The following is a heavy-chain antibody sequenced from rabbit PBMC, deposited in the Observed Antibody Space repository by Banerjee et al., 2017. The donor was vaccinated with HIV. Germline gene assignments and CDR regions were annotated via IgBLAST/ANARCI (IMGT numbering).Heavy chain of an antibody. J-gene: IGHJ4*01. CDR2: INTSSGNT. CDR1: GFSFSNKYV. Sequence: QEQLEVSGGDLVKPEGSLTLTCTASGFSFSNKYVMCWVRQAPGKGLEWIACINTSSGNTVYASWAKGRFTISKTASTTGTLQMTRLTAADTATYFCARDLVVVIGWNFDLWGPGTLVTV. CDR3: ARDLVVVIGWNFDL. D-gene: IGHD8-1*01. V-gene: IGHV1S45*01.